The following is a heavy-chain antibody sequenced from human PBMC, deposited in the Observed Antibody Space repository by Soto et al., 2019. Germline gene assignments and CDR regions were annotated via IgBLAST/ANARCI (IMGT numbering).Heavy chain of an antibody. CDR1: GFTFTSYW. CDR2: INRDGSAK. CDR3: ARGDWEGP. D-gene: IGHD1-26*01. J-gene: IGHJ5*02. Sequence: EVQLVESGGGLVQPGGSLRLSCATSGFTFTSYWMTWVRQATGKGLEWVANINRDGSAKYYVDSVKGRFSISRDDANNLMYLQMNSLRAEDTAVYYCARGDWEGPWGQGTLVTVSS. V-gene: IGHV3-7*03.